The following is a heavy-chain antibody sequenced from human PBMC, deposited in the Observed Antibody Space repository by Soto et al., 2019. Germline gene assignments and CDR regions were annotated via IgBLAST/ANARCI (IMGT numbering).Heavy chain of an antibody. D-gene: IGHD3-16*01. V-gene: IGHV1-18*04. CDR3: ARVTSIIWVPVYHX. CDR2: INNRNGKT. J-gene: IGHJ6*02. Sequence: ASVKVSCKTSGFTFFGDGITWVRQAPGQGLEWMGLINNRNGKTTYAQLVHDRVTLTSDIPTSTSYLEVRSLTSDDTAIYFCARVTSIIWVPVYHXWGQGTTVTVS. CDR1: GFTFFGDG.